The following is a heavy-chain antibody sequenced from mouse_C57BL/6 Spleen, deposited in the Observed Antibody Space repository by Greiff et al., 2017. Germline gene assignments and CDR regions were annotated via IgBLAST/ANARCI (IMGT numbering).Heavy chain of an antibody. D-gene: IGHD1-1*01. Sequence: QVQLKQPGAELVKPGASVKLSCKASGYTFTSYWMHWVKQRPGQGLEWIGMIHPNSGSTNYNEKFKSKATLTVDKSSSTAYMQLSSLTSEDSAVYYCARPYGSSLYAMDYWGQGTSVTVSS. J-gene: IGHJ4*01. CDR1: GYTFTSYW. V-gene: IGHV1-64*01. CDR3: ARPYGSSLYAMDY. CDR2: IHPNSGST.